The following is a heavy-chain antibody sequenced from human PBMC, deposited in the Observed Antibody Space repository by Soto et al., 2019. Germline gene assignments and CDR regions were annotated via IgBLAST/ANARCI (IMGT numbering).Heavy chain of an antibody. V-gene: IGHV1-24*01. CDR3: ARAPGGPGIAEY. CDR2: FNAEDGKT. CDR1: GYTLTELS. D-gene: IGHD6-13*01. Sequence: ASVKVSCKVSGYTLTELSMHWVRQAPGGRLAWMGGFNAEDGKTKYSQKFQGRVTITRDTSASTAYMELSSLRSEDTAVYYCARAPGGPGIAEYWGQGTLVTVSS. J-gene: IGHJ4*02.